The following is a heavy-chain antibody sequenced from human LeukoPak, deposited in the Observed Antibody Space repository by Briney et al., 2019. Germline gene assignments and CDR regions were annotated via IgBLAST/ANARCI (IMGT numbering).Heavy chain of an antibody. CDR3: AKHPRITMVRAVIFPDY. CDR1: GFTFSSYA. Sequence: GGSLRLSCAASGFTFSSYAMSWFRQAPEKGLEWVSAISGSGGSTYYADSVKGRFTISRDNSKNTLYLQMNSLRAEDTAVYYCAKHPRITMVRAVIFPDYWGQGTLVTVSS. J-gene: IGHJ4*02. D-gene: IGHD3-10*01. CDR2: ISGSGGST. V-gene: IGHV3-23*01.